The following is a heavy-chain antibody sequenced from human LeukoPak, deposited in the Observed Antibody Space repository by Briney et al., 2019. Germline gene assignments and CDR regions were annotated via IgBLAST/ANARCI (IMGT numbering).Heavy chain of an antibody. CDR3: ARSLDYGGNDAFDI. V-gene: IGHV3-21*01. CDR2: ISSSSSYI. CDR1: GFTFSSYS. J-gene: IGHJ3*02. Sequence: GGSLRLSCAASGFTFSSYSMNWVRQAPGKGLEWVSSISSSSSYIYYADSVKGRFTISRDNAKNTLYLQMNSLRAEDTAVYYCARSLDYGGNDAFDIWGQGTMVTVSS. D-gene: IGHD4-23*01.